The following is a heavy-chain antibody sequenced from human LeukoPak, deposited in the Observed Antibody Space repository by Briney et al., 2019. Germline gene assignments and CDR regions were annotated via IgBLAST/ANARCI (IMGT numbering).Heavy chain of an antibody. V-gene: IGHV4-59*12. CDR1: GGSISSYY. CDR3: ARSHYYGSGNYQY. CDR2: IYYSGST. J-gene: IGHJ4*02. Sequence: SETLSLTCSVSGGSISSYYWSWIRQPLGKGLEWIGYIYYSGSTNSNPSLKSRVTMSVDTSKNQFSLKLSSVTAADTAVYYCARSHYYGSGNYQYWGQGTLVTVFS. D-gene: IGHD3-10*01.